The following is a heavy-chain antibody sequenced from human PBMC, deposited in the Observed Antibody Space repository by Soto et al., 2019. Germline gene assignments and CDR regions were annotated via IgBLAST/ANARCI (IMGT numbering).Heavy chain of an antibody. CDR2: ISAYNGNT. CDR3: ARERSSSPVYYYYGMDV. Sequence: GASVKVSCKASGYTFTSYGISWVRQAPGQGLEWMGWISAYNGNTNYAQKLQGRVTMTTDTSTSTAYMELRNLRSDDTAVYYCARERSSSPVYYYYGMDVWGQGTTGTVSS. D-gene: IGHD2-2*01. CDR1: GYTFTSYG. J-gene: IGHJ6*02. V-gene: IGHV1-18*01.